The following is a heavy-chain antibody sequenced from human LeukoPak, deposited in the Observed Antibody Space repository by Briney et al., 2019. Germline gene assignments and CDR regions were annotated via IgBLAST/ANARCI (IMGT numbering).Heavy chain of an antibody. CDR1: GYTFTSYG. Sequence: ASVKVSCKASGYTFTSYGISWVRQAPGQGLEWMGWTSAYNGNTNYAQKLQGRVTMTTDTSTSTAYMELRSLRSDDTAVYYCAKSRIWAERLNDAFDIWGQGIMVTVSS. V-gene: IGHV1-18*01. CDR2: TSAYNGNT. CDR3: AKSRIWAERLNDAFDI. J-gene: IGHJ3*02. D-gene: IGHD3-16*01.